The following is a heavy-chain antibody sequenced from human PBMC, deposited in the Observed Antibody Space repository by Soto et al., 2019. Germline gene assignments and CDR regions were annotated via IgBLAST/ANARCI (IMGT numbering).Heavy chain of an antibody. CDR1: GGSVSSGRYY. V-gene: IGHV4-61*01. J-gene: IGHJ6*04. CDR2: MFDSGST. CDR3: AGAYDYGSGRERSMDV. Sequence: QVQLQESGPGLVKASETLSLTCTVSGGSVSSGRYYWSWIRQPPGKGLEWIGYMFDSGSTNYNPSLTSRVTIVVDTSTTQFPLKLSCVTAADTAVYYCAGAYDYGSGRERSMDVWGKGTTVTVSS. D-gene: IGHD3-10*01.